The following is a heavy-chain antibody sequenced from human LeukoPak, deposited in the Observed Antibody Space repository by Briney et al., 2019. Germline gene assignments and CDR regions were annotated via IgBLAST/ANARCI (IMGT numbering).Heavy chain of an antibody. V-gene: IGHV3-21*01. D-gene: IGHD4-17*01. CDR1: GFTFSSYS. Sequence: KSGGSLRLSCAASGFTFSSYSMNWVRQAPGKGLEWVSSISSSSSYIYYADSVKGRFTISRDNAKNSLYLQMNSLRAEDTAVYYCARDQGDDYGDYDHYYYMDVWGKGTTVTVSS. J-gene: IGHJ6*03. CDR2: ISSSSSYI. CDR3: ARDQGDDYGDYDHYYYMDV.